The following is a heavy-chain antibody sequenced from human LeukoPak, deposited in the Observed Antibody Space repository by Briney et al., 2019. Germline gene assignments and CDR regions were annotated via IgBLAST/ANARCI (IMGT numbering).Heavy chain of an antibody. CDR1: GYTFTGNF. V-gene: IGHV1-2*02. CDR3: ARTRYCSGGSCYNWFDP. J-gene: IGHJ5*02. D-gene: IGHD2-15*01. CDR2: INPNSGGT. Sequence: ASVKVSCKASGYTFTGNFMHWVRQAPGQGLEWMGWINPNSGGTNYAQKFQGRVTMARDTSISTAYMELSRLRSDDTAVYYCARTRYCSGGSCYNWFDPWGQGTLVTVSS.